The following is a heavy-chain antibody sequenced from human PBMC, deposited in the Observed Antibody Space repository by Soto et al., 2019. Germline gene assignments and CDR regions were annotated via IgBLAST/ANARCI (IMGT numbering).Heavy chain of an antibody. D-gene: IGHD3-3*01. CDR3: AKINTIFGVVNGFYGMDV. J-gene: IGHJ6*01. V-gene: IGHV3-30*18. Sequence: GGSLRLSCAASGFTFSSYAMSWVRQAPGKGLEWVAVISYDGSNKYYADSVKGRFTISRDNSKNTLYLQMNSLRAEDTAVYYCAKINTIFGVVNGFYGMDVWGQGTTVTVSS. CDR2: ISYDGSNK. CDR1: GFTFSSYA.